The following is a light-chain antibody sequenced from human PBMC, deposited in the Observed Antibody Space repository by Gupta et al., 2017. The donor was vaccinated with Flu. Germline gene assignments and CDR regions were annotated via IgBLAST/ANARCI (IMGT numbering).Light chain of an antibody. CDR1: SSDFSAYDR. J-gene: IGLJ1*01. CDR3: CSDAGGDTWV. V-gene: IGLV2-11*01. CDR2: DVT. Sequence: SAPTQPRSVSGSPGQSVTISCTGSSSDFSAYDRVSWYQQRPGKAPKLLLYDVTKWPAGVPDRFSGSKSGNTASLTISGRQAEDGADYYCCSDAGGDTWVFGTGTEVTVL.